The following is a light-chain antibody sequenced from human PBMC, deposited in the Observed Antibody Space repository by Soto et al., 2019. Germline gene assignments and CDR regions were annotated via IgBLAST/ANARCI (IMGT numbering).Light chain of an antibody. CDR3: CSYAGNSYV. CDR2: DVN. V-gene: IGLV2-11*01. CDR1: SSDLGAYNS. Sequence: QSVLTQPRSVSGSPGQSVTISCTGTSSDLGAYNSVSWHQQHPGRAPELMIYDVNKRPSGVADRFSGSKSGNTASLTISGLQAEDEADSYCCSYAGNSYVFGTGTKVTVL. J-gene: IGLJ1*01.